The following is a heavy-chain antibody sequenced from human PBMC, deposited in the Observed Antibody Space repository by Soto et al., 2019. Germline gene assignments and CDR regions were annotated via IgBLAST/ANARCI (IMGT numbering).Heavy chain of an antibody. V-gene: IGHV6-1*01. J-gene: IGHJ3*02. D-gene: IGHD1-1*01. CDR1: GDSVSSNSAA. Sequence: QVQLQQSGPGLVKPSQTLSLTCAISGDSVSSNSAAWNWTRPSPSRGLEWLGRTYYRSKWYNDYAVSVKSPITINPDTSKNQFSLQLNVVTPEDTAVYYCAVQLERLDAFEIWGQGTMLTVAS. CDR2: TYYRSKWYN. CDR3: AVQLERLDAFEI.